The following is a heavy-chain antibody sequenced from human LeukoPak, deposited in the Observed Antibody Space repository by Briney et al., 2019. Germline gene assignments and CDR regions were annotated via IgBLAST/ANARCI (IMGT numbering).Heavy chain of an antibody. CDR3: ARGGIAGRPVYYYYMDV. V-gene: IGHV3-21*01. J-gene: IGHJ6*03. D-gene: IGHD6-6*01. CDR2: ISAVSTYI. Sequence: GGSLRLSCAASGFTFGSYTIHWVRQAPGKGLEWVSSISAVSTYIYYADSVKGRFTISRDNVEKSAYLELSGLTAHDTAIYYCARGGIAGRPVYYYYMDVWGKGTTVTVSS. CDR1: GFTFGSYT.